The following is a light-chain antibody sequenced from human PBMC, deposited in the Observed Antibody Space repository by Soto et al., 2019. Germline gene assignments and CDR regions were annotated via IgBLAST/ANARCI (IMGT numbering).Light chain of an antibody. CDR2: GVS. Sequence: EIVMTQSPATLSVSPGERATLSCRASQSVSSNLAWYQQRPGQAPRLLMYGVSTRATGIPARFSGNGSGTEFTLTINSLQSEGFAVYYCQQYNDWPPWTFGQGTKVEI. CDR3: QQYNDWPPWT. J-gene: IGKJ1*01. CDR1: QSVSSN. V-gene: IGKV3-15*01.